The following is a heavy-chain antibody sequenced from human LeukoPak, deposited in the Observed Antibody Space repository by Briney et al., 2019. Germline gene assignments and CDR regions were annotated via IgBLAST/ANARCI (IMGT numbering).Heavy chain of an antibody. V-gene: IGHV4-39*07. D-gene: IGHD5-12*01. CDR1: GGSLSSGYSY. CDR2: IYYSGHT. Sequence: PSETLSLTCSVSGGSLSSGYSYWAWLRQPPGKGLQWIASIYYSGHTYYNPSLKSRVTISLDTSKIQFSLRLNSVTAADTAVYYCARGRSGPKGYFDPWGQGSLVTVSS. J-gene: IGHJ5*02. CDR3: ARGRSGPKGYFDP.